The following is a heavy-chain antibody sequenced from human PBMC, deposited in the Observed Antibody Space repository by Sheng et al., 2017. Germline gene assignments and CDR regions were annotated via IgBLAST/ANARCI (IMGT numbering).Heavy chain of an antibody. V-gene: IGHV4-34*01. J-gene: IGHJ2*01. CDR2: INHSGST. Sequence: QVQLQQWGAGLLKPSETLSLTCAVYGGSFSGYYWSWIRQPPGKGLEWIGEINHSGSTNYNPSLKSRVTISVDTSKNQFSLKLSSVTAADTAVYYCARGDRRSSSSGRWYFDLWGRGTLVTVSS. CDR3: ARGDRRSSSSGRWYFDL. D-gene: IGHD6-6*01. CDR1: GGSFSGYY.